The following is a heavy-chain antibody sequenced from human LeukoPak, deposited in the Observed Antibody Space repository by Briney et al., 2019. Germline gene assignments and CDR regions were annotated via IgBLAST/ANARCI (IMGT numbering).Heavy chain of an antibody. Sequence: GGSLRLSCAASGFTFSSYAMSWVRQAPGKGLEWVSAISGSGGSTYYADSVKGRLTISRDNSKNTLYLQMNSLRAEDTAVYYCAKGKVVVPAAPIDYWGQGTLVTVSS. CDR2: ISGSGGST. J-gene: IGHJ4*02. CDR1: GFTFSSYA. CDR3: AKGKVVVPAAPIDY. V-gene: IGHV3-23*01. D-gene: IGHD2-2*01.